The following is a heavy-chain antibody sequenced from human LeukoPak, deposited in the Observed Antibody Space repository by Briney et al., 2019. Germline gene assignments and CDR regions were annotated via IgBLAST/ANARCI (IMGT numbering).Heavy chain of an antibody. CDR2: MSSTSGRT. CDR1: GFTFSTYA. D-gene: IGHD6-13*01. V-gene: IGHV3-23*01. Sequence: GGSLRLSCAASGFTFSTYAMSWVRQAPGKGLEWVSTMSSTSGRTYYADSVKGRFTISRDNARNTLDLQLNSLRADDPAVYYCAKGRGIALTGGVYYFDRWGQGTLVTVSS. J-gene: IGHJ4*02. CDR3: AKGRGIALTGGVYYFDR.